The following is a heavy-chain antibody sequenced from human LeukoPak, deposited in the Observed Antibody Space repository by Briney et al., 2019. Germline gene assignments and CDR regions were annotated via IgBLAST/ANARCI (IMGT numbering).Heavy chain of an antibody. CDR3: ARGAGLRYGSDY. CDR1: GFTFSDYY. Sequence: GGSLRLSCAASGFTFSDYYMSWIRQAPGKGLEWVTNIKSDGSEINYVDSVKGRFTISRDNAKNSLYLQMNSLRAEDTAVYYRARGAGLRYGSDYWGQGTLVTVFS. CDR2: IKSDGSEI. D-gene: IGHD3-9*01. J-gene: IGHJ4*02. V-gene: IGHV3-7*03.